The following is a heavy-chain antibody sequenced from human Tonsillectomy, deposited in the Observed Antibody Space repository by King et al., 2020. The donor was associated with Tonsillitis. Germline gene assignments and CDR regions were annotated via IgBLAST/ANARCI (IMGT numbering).Heavy chain of an antibody. Sequence: QLVQSGGDVVQPGRSLRLSCAASGFTFSNYGMHWVRQAPGKGLEWVALISYDGSNEYYADSVKGRFTISRDNSKNTVYLQLNSMRAEDTAVYFCYVGGDDVGRDGYFVHGGEGTPVTVSS. CDR1: GFTFSNYG. J-gene: IGHJ4*02. CDR2: ISYDGSNE. D-gene: IGHD3-10*02. CDR3: YVGGDDVGRDGYFVH. V-gene: IGHV3-30*03.